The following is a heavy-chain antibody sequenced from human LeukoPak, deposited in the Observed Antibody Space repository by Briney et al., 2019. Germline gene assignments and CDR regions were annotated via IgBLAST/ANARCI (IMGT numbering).Heavy chain of an antibody. CDR3: ARDRIAWNPFDY. Sequence: ASVTVSCKASGYTFTSYGISWVRQAPGQGLEWMGWISAYNGNTNYAQKLQGRVTMTTDTSTSTAYMELRSLRSDDTAVYYCARDRIAWNPFDYWGQGTLVTVSS. J-gene: IGHJ4*02. V-gene: IGHV1-18*01. CDR1: GYTFTSYG. D-gene: IGHD1-1*01. CDR2: ISAYNGNT.